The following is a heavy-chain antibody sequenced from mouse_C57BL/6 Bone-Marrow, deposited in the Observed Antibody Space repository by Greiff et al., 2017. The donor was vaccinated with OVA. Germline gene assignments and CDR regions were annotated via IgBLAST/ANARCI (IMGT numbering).Heavy chain of an antibody. Sequence: QVQLQQPGAELVKPGASVKLSCKASGYTFTSYWMHWVKQRPGQGLEWIGMIHPNSGSTNYNEKFKSKATLTVDKSSSTAYMQLSSLTSEDSAGDYCARYVNYYGSDVWGTGTTVTVSS. D-gene: IGHD1-1*01. J-gene: IGHJ1*03. CDR1: GYTFTSYW. CDR3: ARYVNYYGSDV. V-gene: IGHV1-64*01. CDR2: IHPNSGST.